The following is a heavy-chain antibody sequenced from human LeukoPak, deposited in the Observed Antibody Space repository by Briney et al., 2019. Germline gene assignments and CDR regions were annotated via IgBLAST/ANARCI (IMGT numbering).Heavy chain of an antibody. Sequence: GGSLRLSCAASGFTFSSYSMNWVRQAPGKGLEWVSSISSSSSYIYYADSVKGRFTISRDNAKNSLYLQMNSLRAEDTAVYYCARSTSIGTRDGYNYGDFDYWGQGTLVTVSS. CDR2: ISSSSSYI. J-gene: IGHJ4*02. D-gene: IGHD5-24*01. CDR3: ARSTSIGTRDGYNYGDFDY. CDR1: GFTFSSYS. V-gene: IGHV3-21*01.